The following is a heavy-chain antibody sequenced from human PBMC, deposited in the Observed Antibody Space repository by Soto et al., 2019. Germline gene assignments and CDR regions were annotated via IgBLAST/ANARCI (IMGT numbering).Heavy chain of an antibody. Sequence: GSLRLSCAASGFTVNSNYMSWVRQAPGKGLEWVSVIYSDGSTYYADSVKGRFIISRDNSNNTLYFQMNSLRAEDTAVYYCATLTRYDVLPVFSQCWARESLVTVS. D-gene: IGHD3-9*01. J-gene: IGHJ4*02. CDR3: ATLTRYDVLPVFSQC. CDR2: IYSDGST. CDR1: GFTVNSNY. V-gene: IGHV3-66*01.